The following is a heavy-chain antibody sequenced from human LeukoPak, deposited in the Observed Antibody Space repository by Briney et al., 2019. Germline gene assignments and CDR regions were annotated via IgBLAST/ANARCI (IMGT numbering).Heavy chain of an antibody. CDR3: AKDRTTYYYDSSPDY. CDR2: IRYDGSNK. CDR1: GFTFSSYG. Sequence: GGSLRLSCAASGFTFSSYGMHWVRQAPGKGLEWVAFIRYDGSNKYYAGSVKGRFTISRDNSKNTLYLQMNSLRAEDTAVYYCAKDRTTYYYDSSPDYWGQGTLVTVSS. D-gene: IGHD3-22*01. J-gene: IGHJ4*02. V-gene: IGHV3-30*02.